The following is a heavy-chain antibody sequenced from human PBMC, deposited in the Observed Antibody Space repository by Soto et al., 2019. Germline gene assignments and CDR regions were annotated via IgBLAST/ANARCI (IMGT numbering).Heavy chain of an antibody. CDR3: ARSQYCSSASCFAFDY. J-gene: IGHJ4*02. V-gene: IGHV3-33*01. CDR2: IWSDGNKT. Sequence: QVQLVESGGRAVQPGGSLTLACATSGFTFRNFGMQWVRQAPGKGLEWVAVIWSDGNKTFYRNSVKGRFTISRDNAENTLFLQMNSQRVEDTAFYYCARSQYCSSASCFAFDYWGRGTLVTVSS. CDR1: GFTFRNFG. D-gene: IGHD2-2*01.